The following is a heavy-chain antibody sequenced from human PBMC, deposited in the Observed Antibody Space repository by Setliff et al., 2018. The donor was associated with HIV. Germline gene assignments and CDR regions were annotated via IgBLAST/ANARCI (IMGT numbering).Heavy chain of an antibody. Sequence: SVKVSCKASGGTFSSYAISWVRQAPGQGPEWMGGIIPILGIANYAQKFQGRVTITADKSTSTAYMELSSLRSEDTAGYYCAKDSNWEPRHPKFFDSWGQGTLVTVSS. D-gene: IGHD1-26*01. CDR1: GGTFSSYA. CDR3: AKDSNWEPRHPKFFDS. CDR2: IIPILGIA. V-gene: IGHV1-69*10. J-gene: IGHJ4*02.